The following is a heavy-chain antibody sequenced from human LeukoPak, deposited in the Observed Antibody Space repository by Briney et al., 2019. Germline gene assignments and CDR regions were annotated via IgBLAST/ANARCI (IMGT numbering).Heavy chain of an antibody. V-gene: IGHV1-18*01. J-gene: IGHJ3*02. Sequence: GASVKVSCKASGYTFTSYGISWVRQAPGQGLEWMGWISAYNGNTNYAQKLQGRVTITTDTSTSTAYIELRSLRSDDTAVYYCARRVFSHYYDSSGYYSNAFDIWGQGTMVTVSP. CDR1: GYTFTSYG. CDR2: ISAYNGNT. D-gene: IGHD3-22*01. CDR3: ARRVFSHYYDSSGYYSNAFDI.